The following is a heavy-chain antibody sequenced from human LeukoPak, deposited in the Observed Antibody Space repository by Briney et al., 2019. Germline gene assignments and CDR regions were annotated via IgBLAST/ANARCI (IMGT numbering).Heavy chain of an antibody. CDR2: ISNDGSRK. D-gene: IGHD3-3*01. Sequence: GGSLRLSCAASGFNFSSYLMHWVRQAPGKGLEWVAIISNDGSRKYYAHSVEGRFTISRDNSKNTLYLQMDSLRAEDTAVYYCARDRAWNYFDYWGQGTLVTVSS. CDR3: ARDRAWNYFDY. V-gene: IGHV3-30*03. CDR1: GFNFSSYL. J-gene: IGHJ4*02.